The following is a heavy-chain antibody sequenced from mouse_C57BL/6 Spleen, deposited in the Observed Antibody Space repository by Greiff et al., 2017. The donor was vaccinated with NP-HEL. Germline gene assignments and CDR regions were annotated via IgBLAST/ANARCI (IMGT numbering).Heavy chain of an antibody. CDR2: IYPGSGNT. CDR3: AITTVVDFDY. CDR1: GYSFTSYY. Sequence: VQLQQSGPELVKPGASVKISCKASGYSFTSYYIHWVKQRPGQGLEWIGWIYPGSGNTKYNEKFKGKATLTADTSSSTAYMQLSSLTSEDSAVYYCAITTVVDFDYWGQGTTLTVSS. V-gene: IGHV1-66*01. D-gene: IGHD1-1*01. J-gene: IGHJ2*01.